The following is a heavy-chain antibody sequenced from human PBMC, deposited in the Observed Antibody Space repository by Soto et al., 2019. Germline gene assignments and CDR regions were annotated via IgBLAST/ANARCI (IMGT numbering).Heavy chain of an antibody. J-gene: IGHJ5*02. V-gene: IGHV1-69*13. Sequence: GASVKVSCKASGGTFSSYAISWVRQAPGQGLEWMGGIIPIFGTANYAQKFQGRVTITADESTSTAYMELSSLRSEDTAVYYCARDQDSSSWYSPPAFDPWGQGTLVTVSS. CDR1: GGTFSSYA. D-gene: IGHD6-13*01. CDR2: IIPIFGTA. CDR3: ARDQDSSSWYSPPAFDP.